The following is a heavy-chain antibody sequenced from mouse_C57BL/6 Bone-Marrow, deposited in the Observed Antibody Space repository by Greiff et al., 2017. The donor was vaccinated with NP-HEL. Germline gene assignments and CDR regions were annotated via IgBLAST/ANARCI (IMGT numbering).Heavy chain of an antibody. CDR2: LHPSDSDT. V-gene: IGHV1-74*01. CDR1: GYTFTSYW. J-gene: IGHJ3*01. CDR3: AMDYGNYD. D-gene: IGHD2-1*01. Sequence: QVQLQQPGAELVKPGASVKVSCKASGYTFTSYWMHWVKQRPGQGLEWIGRLHPSDSDTNYTQKFKGKATLTVDKSSSTAYMQLSSLTSEDSAVYYCAMDYGNYDWGQGTLVTVSA.